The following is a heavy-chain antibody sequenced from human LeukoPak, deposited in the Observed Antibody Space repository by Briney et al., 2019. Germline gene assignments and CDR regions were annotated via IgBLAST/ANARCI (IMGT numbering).Heavy chain of an antibody. J-gene: IGHJ6*02. Sequence: GGSLRLSCAASGFTFSSYEMNWVRQAPGKGLEWVSHISSSGSTIYYADSVKGRFTISRDNAKNSLYLQMNSLRAEDTAVYYCASAIGYSSGWYDGNYYYGMDVWGQGTTVTVSS. CDR2: ISSSGSTI. CDR3: ASAIGYSSGWYDGNYYYGMDV. V-gene: IGHV3-48*03. CDR1: GFTFSSYE. D-gene: IGHD6-19*01.